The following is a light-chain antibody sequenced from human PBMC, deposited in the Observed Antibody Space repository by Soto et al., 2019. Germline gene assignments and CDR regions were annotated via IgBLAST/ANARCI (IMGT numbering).Light chain of an antibody. CDR1: QSISNY. CDR3: QQSYITPGT. V-gene: IGKV1-39*01. CDR2: AAS. Sequence: DIQMTQSPSSLSASVGDRVTITCRASQSISNYLNWYQQKPGKAPNLLLYAASSLHSGVPSRFSGSGSGTDFTLTISSLQPEDFATYFCQQSYITPGTFGQGTKVEIK. J-gene: IGKJ1*01.